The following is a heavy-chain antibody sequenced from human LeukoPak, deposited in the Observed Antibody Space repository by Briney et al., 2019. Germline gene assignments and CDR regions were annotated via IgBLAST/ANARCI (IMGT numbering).Heavy chain of an antibody. Sequence: SETLSLTCAVYGGSFSGYYWSWIRQPPGKGLGWIGYIYYSGSTNYNPSLKSRVTISVDTSKNQFSLKLSSVTAADTAVYYCASYDTSAFDIWGQGTMVTVSS. V-gene: IGHV4-59*01. J-gene: IGHJ3*02. CDR1: GGSFSGYY. CDR3: ASYDTSAFDI. D-gene: IGHD3-22*01. CDR2: IYYSGST.